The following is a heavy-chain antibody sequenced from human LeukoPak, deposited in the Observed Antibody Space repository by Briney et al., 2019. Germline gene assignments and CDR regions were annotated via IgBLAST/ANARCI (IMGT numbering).Heavy chain of an antibody. V-gene: IGHV3-30-3*01. CDR3: ARSAEAGSLDY. J-gene: IGHJ4*02. D-gene: IGHD1-1*01. Sequence: GRSLRLSCAASGFTFSSYAMHWVRQAPGKGLEWVAVISYDGSNKYYADSVKGRFTISRDNSKNTLYLQMNSLRAEDTAVYFCARSAEAGSLDYWGQGALVTVSS. CDR2: ISYDGSNK. CDR1: GFTFSSYA.